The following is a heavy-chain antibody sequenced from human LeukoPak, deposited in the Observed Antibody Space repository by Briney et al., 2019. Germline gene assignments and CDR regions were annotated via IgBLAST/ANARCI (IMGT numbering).Heavy chain of an antibody. D-gene: IGHD3-10*01. Sequence: TGGSLRLSCAASEFTFSSYWMSWVRQAPGKGLEWVANIKQDGSEKYYVDSVKGRFTISRDNAKNSLYLQMNSLRAEDTAVYYCARGYYYGSGIFDYWGQGTLVTVSS. CDR3: ARGYYYGSGIFDY. CDR1: EFTFSSYW. V-gene: IGHV3-7*01. J-gene: IGHJ4*02. CDR2: IKQDGSEK.